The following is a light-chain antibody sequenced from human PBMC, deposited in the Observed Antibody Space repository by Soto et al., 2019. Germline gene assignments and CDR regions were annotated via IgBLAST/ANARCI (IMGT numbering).Light chain of an antibody. J-gene: IGKJ1*01. CDR3: LQRKEFPWT. Sequence: DIVMTQTPLSLPVTPGEPASISCRSSQSLLYSDDGNTYLDWFVQKPGQSPQLLIYTVSYRASGVPDRFSGSGSGTDFTLKISRVEAEDVGVYYCLQRKEFPWTFGQGTRVEIK. V-gene: IGKV2-40*01. CDR2: TVS. CDR1: QSLLYSDDGNTY.